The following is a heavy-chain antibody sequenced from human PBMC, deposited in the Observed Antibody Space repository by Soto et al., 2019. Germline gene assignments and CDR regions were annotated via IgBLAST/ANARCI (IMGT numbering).Heavy chain of an antibody. CDR1: GGSFNNNG. CDR2: VSPPVRTS. V-gene: IGHV1-69*01. Sequence: QVQLVQPGAEVKKPGSSVKVSCKTPGGSFNNNGIGWVRQAPGHGLEWMGGVSPPVRTSTYARKFQGRIPMTADASTGTVNMELSSLTSEDTAQYYCARVLYYGSGSYSPYGMDVWGQGTTVTVSS. J-gene: IGHJ6*02. CDR3: ARVLYYGSGSYSPYGMDV. D-gene: IGHD3-10*01.